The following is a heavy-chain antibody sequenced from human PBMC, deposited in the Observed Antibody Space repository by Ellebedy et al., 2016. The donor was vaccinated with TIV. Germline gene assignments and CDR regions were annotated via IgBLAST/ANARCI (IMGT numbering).Heavy chain of an antibody. V-gene: IGHV3-30*04. CDR3: GRSAGYAYGYIGR. J-gene: IGHJ4*02. CDR1: GFRFSGYS. D-gene: IGHD3-16*01. Sequence: GESLKISXAASGFRFSGYSMHWVRQAPGKGLDWVSSISYDGTNKDYADSVKGRFSISRDNSNDTVYLNMNSLRSEDTAVYYCGRSAGYAYGYIGRWGQGTLVTVS. CDR2: ISYDGTNK.